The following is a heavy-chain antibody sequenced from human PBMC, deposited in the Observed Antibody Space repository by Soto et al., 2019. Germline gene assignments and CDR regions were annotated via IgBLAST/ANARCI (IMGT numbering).Heavy chain of an antibody. CDR1: GFTFSSYA. CDR2: ISGSGGST. Sequence: GGSLRLSCAASGFTFSSYAMSWVRQAPGKGLEWVSAISGSGGSTYYADSVKGGFTISRDDSKNTLYLQMNSLRAEDTAVYNWTNDLRSILGYCSSTSCRARGGFDYWGQGTLVTVSS. J-gene: IGHJ4*02. CDR3: TNDLRSILGYCSSTSCRARGGFDY. D-gene: IGHD2-2*01. V-gene: IGHV3-23*01.